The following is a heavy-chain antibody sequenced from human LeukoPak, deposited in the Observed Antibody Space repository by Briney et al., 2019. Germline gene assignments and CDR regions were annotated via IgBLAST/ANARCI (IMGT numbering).Heavy chain of an antibody. CDR2: ISSSSSYI. Sequence: GGSLRLSCAASGFTFSSYSMNWVRQAPGKGLEWVSSISSSSSYIYYADSVKGRFTISRDNAKNSLYLQMNSLRAEDTAVYYCAKEQDYYDSSGYYRDDAFDIWGQGTMVTVSS. V-gene: IGHV3-21*04. CDR1: GFTFSSYS. CDR3: AKEQDYYDSSGYYRDDAFDI. D-gene: IGHD3-22*01. J-gene: IGHJ3*02.